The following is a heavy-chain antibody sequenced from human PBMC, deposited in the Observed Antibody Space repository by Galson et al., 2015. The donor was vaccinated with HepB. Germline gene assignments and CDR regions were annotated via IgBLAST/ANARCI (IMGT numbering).Heavy chain of an antibody. D-gene: IGHD6-13*01. Sequence: SLRLSCAASGFTFSSYAMHWVRQAPGKGLEWVAVISYDGSNKYYADSVKGRFTISRDNSKNTLYLQMNSLRAEDTAVYYCARDQFFTPPSSWYNYYYYGMDVWGQGTTVTVSS. CDR2: ISYDGSNK. CDR3: ARDQFFTPPSSWYNYYYYGMDV. J-gene: IGHJ6*02. V-gene: IGHV3-30-3*01. CDR1: GFTFSSYA.